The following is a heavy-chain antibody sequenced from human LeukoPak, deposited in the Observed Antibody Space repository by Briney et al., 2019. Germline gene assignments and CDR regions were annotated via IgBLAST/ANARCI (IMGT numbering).Heavy chain of an antibody. CDR1: GGSINSDY. Sequence: SETLSLTCTVSGGSINSDYWSWVRQPPGKGLEWIGYIYYSGSTNYNPSLKSRVTISVDTSKNQFSLKLSSVTAADTAVYYCARHSMVRGVIIPWGFDYWGQGTLVTVSS. CDR2: IYYSGST. CDR3: ARHSMVRGVIIPWGFDY. V-gene: IGHV4-59*08. J-gene: IGHJ4*02. D-gene: IGHD3-10*01.